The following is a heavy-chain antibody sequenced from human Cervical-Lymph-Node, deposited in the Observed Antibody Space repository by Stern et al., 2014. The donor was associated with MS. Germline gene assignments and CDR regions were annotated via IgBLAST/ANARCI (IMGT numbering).Heavy chain of an antibody. V-gene: IGHV4-4*02. J-gene: IGHJ4*02. CDR3: ARLPHYSDISGPYV. Sequence: QLQLQESGPGLVKPSGTLSLTCAVSGDSISSSHWWTWVRQPPGKGLQWIGEIYHGGITNYNPSLKSPGTISLDKSKTQFSLKLSSVTAADTAVYYCARLPHYSDISGPYVWGQGTLVTVSS. CDR1: GDSISSSHW. D-gene: IGHD3-22*01. CDR2: IYHGGIT.